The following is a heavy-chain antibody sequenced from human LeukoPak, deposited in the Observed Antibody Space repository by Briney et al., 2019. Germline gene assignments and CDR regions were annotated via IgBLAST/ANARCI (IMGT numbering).Heavy chain of an antibody. CDR3: ARDNVEMATFDY. J-gene: IGHJ4*02. V-gene: IGHV1-69*05. Sequence: ASVKVSCKASGGTFSSYAISWMRQAPGQGLEWMGGIIPIFGTANYAQKFQGRVTITTDESTSTAYMELSSLRSEDTAVYYCARDNVEMATFDYWGQGTLVTVSS. CDR2: IIPIFGTA. CDR1: GGTFSSYA. D-gene: IGHD5-24*01.